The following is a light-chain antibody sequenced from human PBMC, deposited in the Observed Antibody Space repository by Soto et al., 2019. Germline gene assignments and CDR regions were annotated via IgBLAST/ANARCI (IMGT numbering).Light chain of an antibody. CDR1: QSVSSGY. J-gene: IGKJ1*01. CDR2: GAS. V-gene: IGKV3-20*01. Sequence: ETVLTQSPGTLSLSPGERVTLSCRASQSVSSGYLAWYQQKPGQAPRLLIYGASSRAAGIPDRFSGSGSGTDFTLTISRLEPEDFAVYFCQQFNNWPQKFGQGTKV. CDR3: QQFNNWPQK.